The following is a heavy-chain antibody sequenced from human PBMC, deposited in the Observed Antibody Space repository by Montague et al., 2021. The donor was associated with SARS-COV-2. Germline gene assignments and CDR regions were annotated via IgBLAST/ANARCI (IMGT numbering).Heavy chain of an antibody. CDR3: ASPRYYYGSSGSDAFDF. CDR1: GGSISSNY. J-gene: IGHJ3*01. Sequence: SETLSLTCTVSGGSISSNYWSWIRQPPGKGLEWIGCIYYSGSTNYNPSLKSRVTISVDTSKNQFSLKLSSVTAADTAVYYCASPRYYYGSSGSDAFDFWGQGTMVTVSS. V-gene: IGHV4-59*01. CDR2: IYYSGST. D-gene: IGHD3-22*01.